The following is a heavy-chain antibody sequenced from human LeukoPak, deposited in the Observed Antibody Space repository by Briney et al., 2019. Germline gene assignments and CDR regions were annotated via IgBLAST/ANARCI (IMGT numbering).Heavy chain of an antibody. V-gene: IGHV3-23*01. J-gene: IGHJ4*02. CDR1: GFTFPSYA. CDR2: ISGSGSST. Sequence: GGSLRLSCAASGFTFPSYAMSWVRQAPGKGLEWVSVISGSGSSTYYADSVKGRFTISRDNSKNTLYLQMNSLRAEDTAVYYCAKDNIFGGSPPVDYWGQGTLVTVSS. D-gene: IGHD2-15*01. CDR3: AKDNIFGGSPPVDY.